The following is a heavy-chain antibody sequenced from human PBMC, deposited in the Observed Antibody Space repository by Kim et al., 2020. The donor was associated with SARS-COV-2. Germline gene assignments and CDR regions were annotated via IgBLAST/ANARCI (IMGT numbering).Heavy chain of an antibody. CDR3: AALNWKAPFDY. J-gene: IGHJ4*02. D-gene: IGHD1-20*01. CDR1: GYTFTAYA. Sequence: ASVKVSCKASGYTFTAYAIHWVRQAPGQRLEWMGWINGAIGNSDYSQKFQGRVTISRDTSASTAYMELSSLRSEDTAVYYCAALNWKAPFDYWGQGTLVTVSS. CDR2: INGAIGNS. V-gene: IGHV1-3*01.